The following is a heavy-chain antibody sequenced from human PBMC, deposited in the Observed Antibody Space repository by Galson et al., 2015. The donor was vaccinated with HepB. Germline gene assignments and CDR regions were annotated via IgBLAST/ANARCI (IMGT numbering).Heavy chain of an antibody. Sequence: SLRLSCAASGFTFNRYWMTWVRQAPGKGLEWVANIKQDGTEKYYGDSVKGRFTISRDNAKNSLSLQMNSLRAEDTAVYYCARDQDPGARPLWYFDLWGRGTLVTVSS. V-gene: IGHV3-7*01. J-gene: IGHJ2*01. CDR3: ARDQDPGARPLWYFDL. CDR1: GFTFNRYW. CDR2: IKQDGTEK. D-gene: IGHD4/OR15-4a*01.